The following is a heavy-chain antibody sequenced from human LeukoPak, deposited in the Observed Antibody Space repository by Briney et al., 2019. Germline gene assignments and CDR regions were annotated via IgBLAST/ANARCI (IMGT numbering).Heavy chain of an antibody. J-gene: IGHJ4*02. CDR3: ARGSGNYDFWNRGYYFDY. CDR2: IKRDGSAK. D-gene: IGHD3-3*01. CDR1: GFTFSDYW. V-gene: IGHV3-7*01. Sequence: GGSLRLSCAASGFTFSDYWMTWVRQAPGEGLEWVANIKRDGSAKNHLDSRFIISRDNAKNSLFLQMDSLGAEDTAVYYCARGSGNYDFWNRGYYFDYWGQGTLVTVSS.